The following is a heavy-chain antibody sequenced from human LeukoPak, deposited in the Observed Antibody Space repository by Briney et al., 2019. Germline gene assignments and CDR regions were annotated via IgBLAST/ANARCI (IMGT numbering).Heavy chain of an antibody. CDR3: ATYRQVLLPFES. V-gene: IGHV3-23*01. D-gene: IGHD5-18*01. Sequence: SGGSLRLSCAASGFTFSTYAMNWVRQAPGKGLEWVSSIFPSGGEIHYADSVRGRFTISRDNSKSVLSLQMNSLRAEDTAIYYCATYRQVLLPFESWGQGTLVTVSS. J-gene: IGHJ4*02. CDR2: IFPSGGEI. CDR1: GFTFSTYA.